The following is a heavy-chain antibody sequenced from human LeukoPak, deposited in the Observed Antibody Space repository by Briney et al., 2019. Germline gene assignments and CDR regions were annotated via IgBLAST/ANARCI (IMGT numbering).Heavy chain of an antibody. V-gene: IGHV4-38-2*01. CDR1: GFNLRGYE. J-gene: IGHJ4*02. Sequence: PGGSLRLSCAASGFNLRGYEMNWVRQAPGKGLEWVGIIYHSGNTYYNPSLKSRVTMSLDTSKNQFSLKLTSVTAADTAVYYCARAVGPTTYWGFDYWGRGTLVTVSS. CDR3: ARAVGPTTYWGFDY. D-gene: IGHD1-26*01. CDR2: IYHSGNT.